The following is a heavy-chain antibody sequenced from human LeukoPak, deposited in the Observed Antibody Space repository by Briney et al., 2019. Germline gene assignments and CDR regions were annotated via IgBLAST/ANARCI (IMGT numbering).Heavy chain of an antibody. CDR3: ARRAWELLFFDY. CDR1: GGSISSSSYY. D-gene: IGHD1-26*01. V-gene: IGHV4-39*01. J-gene: IGHJ4*02. Sequence: SETLSLTCTVSGGSISSSSYYWGWIRQPPGKGLEWIGSIYYSGSTYYNPSLKSRVTISVDTSKNQFSLKLSSVTAADTAVYYCARRAWELLFFDYWGQGTLVTVSS. CDR2: IYYSGST.